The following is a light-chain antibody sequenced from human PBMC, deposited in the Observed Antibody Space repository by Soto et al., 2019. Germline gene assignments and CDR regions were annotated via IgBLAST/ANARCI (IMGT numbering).Light chain of an antibody. Sequence: ALTQPASVSGSPGQSITISCTGTSSDVGTYNLVSWYQQHPGKAPKLMIYEGSKRPSGVSNRLSGSKSGNTASLTISGLQAEDEADYYCCSYAGSRTLVFGGGTKLTVL. CDR1: SSDVGTYNL. V-gene: IGLV2-23*01. CDR2: EGS. CDR3: CSYAGSRTLV. J-gene: IGLJ2*01.